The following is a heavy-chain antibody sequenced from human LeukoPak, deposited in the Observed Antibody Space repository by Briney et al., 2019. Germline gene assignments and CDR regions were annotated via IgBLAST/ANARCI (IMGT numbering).Heavy chain of an antibody. CDR2: IYPDDSVT. CDR3: ARLSTFPDF. D-gene: IGHD2/OR15-2a*01. V-gene: IGHV5-51*01. CDR1: GYSFTNYW. Sequence: GESLKISCKGSGYSFTNYWIAWVRQMPGKGLEWMGTIYPDDSVTRYSPSFQGQVTISADRSISTAYLQWSSLKASDTAMYYCARLSTFPDFWGQGTLVTVSS. J-gene: IGHJ4*02.